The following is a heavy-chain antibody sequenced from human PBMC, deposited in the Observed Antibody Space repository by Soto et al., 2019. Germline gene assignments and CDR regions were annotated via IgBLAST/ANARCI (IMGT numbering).Heavy chain of an antibody. Sequence: VGSLRLSRAASGGNRSSYGGRWVRQAQSKGLEWVAVISYDGSNKYYADSVKGRFTISRDNSKHTLYLQMNSLRAEDTAVYYCAKVTYYYGSSYYYSGMGIWGQGPRGTGSS. D-gene: IGHD3-10*01. J-gene: IGHJ6*02. CDR3: AKVTYYYGSSYYYSGMGI. CDR1: GGNRSSYG. V-gene: IGHV3-30*18. CDR2: ISYDGSNK.